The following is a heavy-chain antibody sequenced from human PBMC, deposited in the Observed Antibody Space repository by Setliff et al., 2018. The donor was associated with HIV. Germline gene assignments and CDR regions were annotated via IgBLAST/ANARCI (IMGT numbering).Heavy chain of an antibody. V-gene: IGHV4-4*09. D-gene: IGHD1-26*01. J-gene: IGHJ4*02. CDR2: IYSSGST. CDR3: ASRRAAMWRGLFVGFEN. CDR1: GGSISGHY. Sequence: SETLSLTCTVSGGSISGHYWSWIRQPPGRGLEWIGYIYSSGSTNFNPPLQSRVTISVDTSKNQFSPKLSSVTAADTAVYYCASRRAAMWRGLFVGFENWGQGTLVTVSS.